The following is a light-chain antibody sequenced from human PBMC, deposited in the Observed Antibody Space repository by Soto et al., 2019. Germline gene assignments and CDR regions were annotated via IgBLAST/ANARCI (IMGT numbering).Light chain of an antibody. Sequence: QSVLTQPASVSGSPGQSITISCTGTSSDVGGYNYVSWYHHRSGKAPKLMIHEISNRPSGASNRLSGSKSGNTASLSTSGLHAEDEADYYCSSYTCSSTLDFGTGTNGHRP. J-gene: IGLJ1*01. CDR1: SSDVGGYNY. CDR3: SSYTCSSTLD. CDR2: EIS. V-gene: IGLV2-14*01.